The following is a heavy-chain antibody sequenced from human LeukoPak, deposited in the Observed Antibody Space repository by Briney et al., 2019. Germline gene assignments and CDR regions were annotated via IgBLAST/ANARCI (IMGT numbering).Heavy chain of an antibody. J-gene: IGHJ4*02. CDR2: IWYDGSNK. CDR1: GFTFSSYG. Sequence: GGSLRLSCAASGFTFSSYGMHWVRQAPGKGLEWVAVIWYDGSNKYYADSVKGRFTISRDNSKNTLYLQMNGLRAEDTAVYYCARVVEYSSSWFDYWGQGTLVTVSS. D-gene: IGHD6-13*01. CDR3: ARVVEYSSSWFDY. V-gene: IGHV3-33*01.